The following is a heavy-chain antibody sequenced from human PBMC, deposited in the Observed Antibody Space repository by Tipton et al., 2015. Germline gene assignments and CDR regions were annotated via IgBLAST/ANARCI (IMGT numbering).Heavy chain of an antibody. CDR1: GFTFSSYA. CDR3: AKARDRWSPFDY. Sequence: SLRLSCAASGFTFSSYAMSWVRQAPGKGLEWVSVISGGGGTTYFADSVKGRFTISRDNSKNTLYLQMNSLRAEDTALYYCAKARDRWSPFDYWGQGTLVTASS. D-gene: IGHD5-24*01. CDR2: ISGGGGTT. J-gene: IGHJ4*02. V-gene: IGHV3-23*01.